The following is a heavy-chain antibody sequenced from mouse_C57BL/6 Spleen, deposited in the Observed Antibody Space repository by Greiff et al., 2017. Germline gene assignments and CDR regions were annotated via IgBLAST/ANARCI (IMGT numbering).Heavy chain of an antibody. D-gene: IGHD1-1*01. CDR3: AREGYYCGRGYVD. CDR1: GYAFSSSW. Sequence: VQLQQSGPELVKPGASVKISCKASGYAFSSSWMNWVKQRPGKGLEWIGRIYPGDGDTNYNGKFKGKATLTAAKSSSTAYMQLSSLTSEDSAVYFCAREGYYCGRGYVDWGQGTVVAVSA. CDR2: IYPGDGDT. V-gene: IGHV1-82*01. J-gene: IGHJ3*01.